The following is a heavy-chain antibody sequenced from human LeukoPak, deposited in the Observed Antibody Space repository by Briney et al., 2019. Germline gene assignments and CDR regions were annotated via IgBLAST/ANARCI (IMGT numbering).Heavy chain of an antibody. CDR2: MNPNSGNT. Sequence: ASVKVSCKASGYTFTGYYMHWVRQAPGQGLEWMGWMNPNSGNTGYAQKFQGRVTMTRNTSISTAYMELSSLRSEDTAVYYCARTNSGWYPEVDYWGQGTLVTVSS. D-gene: IGHD6-19*01. CDR3: ARTNSGWYPEVDY. J-gene: IGHJ4*02. V-gene: IGHV1-8*02. CDR1: GYTFTGYY.